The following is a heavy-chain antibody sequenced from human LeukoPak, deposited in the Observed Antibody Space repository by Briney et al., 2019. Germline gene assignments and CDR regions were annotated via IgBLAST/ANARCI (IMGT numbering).Heavy chain of an antibody. J-gene: IGHJ4*02. Sequence: PGGSLRLSCAASGFTFDDYTMHWVRQAPGKGLEWVSLISWDGGSTYYADSVEGRFTISRDNSKNSLYLQMNSLRTEDTALYYCAKGQGPYSSSPAGDYWGQGTLVTVSS. CDR2: ISWDGGST. D-gene: IGHD6-6*01. CDR3: AKGQGPYSSSPAGDY. V-gene: IGHV3-43*01. CDR1: GFTFDDYT.